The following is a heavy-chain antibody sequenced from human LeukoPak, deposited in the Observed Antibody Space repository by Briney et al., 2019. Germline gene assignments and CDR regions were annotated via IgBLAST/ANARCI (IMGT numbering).Heavy chain of an antibody. J-gene: IGHJ6*03. V-gene: IGHV3-7*01. CDR2: IKQDGSEK. D-gene: IGHD3-9*01. Sequence: GGSLRLSCAASGFTFSSYWMSWVRQAPGKGLEWVANIKQDGSEKYYVDSVKGRFTISRDNAKNSLYLQMNSLRTEDTAVYYCARAAVRYDILTRHYYYYYMDVWGKGTTVTISS. CDR1: GFTFSSYW. CDR3: ARAAVRYDILTRHYYYYYMDV.